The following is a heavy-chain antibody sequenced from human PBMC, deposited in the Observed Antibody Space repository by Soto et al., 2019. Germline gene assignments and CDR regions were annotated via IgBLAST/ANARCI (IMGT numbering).Heavy chain of an antibody. J-gene: IGHJ4*02. CDR2: IWYDGSNK. CDR3: AREKLGDYEGPGCDY. V-gene: IGHV3-33*01. Sequence: QVQLVESGGGVVQPGRSLRLSCAASGFTFSSYGMHWVRQAPGKGLEWVAVIWYDGSNKYYADSVKGRFTISRDNSKNTLYLQMNSLRAEDTAVYYCAREKLGDYEGPGCDYWGQGTLVTVSS. D-gene: IGHD4-17*01. CDR1: GFTFSSYG.